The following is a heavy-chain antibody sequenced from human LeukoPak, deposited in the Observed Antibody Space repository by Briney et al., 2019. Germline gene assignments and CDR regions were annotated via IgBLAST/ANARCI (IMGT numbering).Heavy chain of an antibody. D-gene: IGHD6-13*01. CDR2: MNPNSGNT. CDR3: AKTIAAIALRYYYMDV. V-gene: IGHV1-8*01. Sequence: ASVKVSCKASGYTFTSYDINWVRQATGQGLEWMGWMNPNSGNTGYAQKFQGRVTMTRNTSISTAYMELSSLRSEDTAVNYCAKTIAAIALRYYYMDVWGKGTTVTVSS. J-gene: IGHJ6*03. CDR1: GYTFTSYD.